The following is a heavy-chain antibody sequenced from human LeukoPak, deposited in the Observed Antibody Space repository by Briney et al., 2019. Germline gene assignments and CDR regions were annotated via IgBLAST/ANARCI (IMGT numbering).Heavy chain of an antibody. CDR1: GFTFSSYS. D-gene: IGHD3-22*01. CDR2: ISGSTTTI. V-gene: IGHV3-48*04. CDR3: ARWDYYDSSGYWDDAFDM. J-gene: IGHJ3*02. Sequence: PGGSLRLSCAASGFTFSSYSMNWVRQAPGKGLEWVSLISGSTTTIYYADSVKGRFTISRDNAKNSLFLQMNSLRVEDTAVYYCARWDYYDSSGYWDDAFDMWGQGTMVTVSS.